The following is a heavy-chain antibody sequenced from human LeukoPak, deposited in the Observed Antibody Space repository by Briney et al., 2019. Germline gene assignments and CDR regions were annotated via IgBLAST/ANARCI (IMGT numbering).Heavy chain of an antibody. Sequence: GGSLRLSCAASGFTFSTYGMHWVRQAPGKGLEWVAFIRYDGSYKYYADSARGRFTISRDNSKNTLYLQMNSLRAEDTAIYYCTEGGYGSGSYYRRWGQGTLVTVS. CDR2: IRYDGSYK. CDR1: GFTFSTYG. D-gene: IGHD3-10*01. CDR3: TEGGYGSGSYYRR. J-gene: IGHJ4*02. V-gene: IGHV3-30*02.